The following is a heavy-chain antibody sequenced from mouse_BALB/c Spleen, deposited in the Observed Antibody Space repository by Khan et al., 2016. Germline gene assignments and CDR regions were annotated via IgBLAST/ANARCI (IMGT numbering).Heavy chain of an antibody. J-gene: IGHJ3*01. D-gene: IGHD2-2*01. CDR2: ISYSGST. CDR3: AGGRGLRRAAY. V-gene: IGHV3-2*02. Sequence: EVQLQESGPGLVKPSQSLSLTCTVTGYSITSDYAWNWIRQFPGNKLEWMGYISYSGSTSYNPSLKSRISITRDPSKNQFVLQLNSVTTEDTATYYCAGGRGLRRAAYWGQGTLVTVSA. CDR1: GYSITSDYA.